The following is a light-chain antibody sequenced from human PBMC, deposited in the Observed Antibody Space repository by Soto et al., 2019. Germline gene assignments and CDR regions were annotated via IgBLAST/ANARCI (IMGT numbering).Light chain of an antibody. V-gene: IGKV3-15*01. CDR2: DTS. J-gene: IGKJ1*01. CDR1: QSVSSS. Sequence: EIVVTQSPATLSVSPGERVTLSCRASQSVSSSLAWYQQRPGQAPRLLIYDTSNRAAGISARFSGSGSGTEFTLNISGLQSEDFAVYDYQQYIDWTPGTFGQGTAVEIK. CDR3: QQYIDWTPGT.